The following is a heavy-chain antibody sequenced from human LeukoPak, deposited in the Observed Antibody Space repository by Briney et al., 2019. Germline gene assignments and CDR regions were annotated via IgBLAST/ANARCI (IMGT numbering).Heavy chain of an antibody. CDR3: AKDHVVDYYGSGSGFDY. D-gene: IGHD3-10*01. Sequence: PGGSLRLSCAASGFIFSDQNMSWVRQAPGKGLEWVSAISGSGGSTYYADSVKGRFTISRDNSKNTLYLQMNSLRAEDTAVYYCAKDHVVDYYGSGSGFDYWGQGTLVTVSS. CDR1: GFIFSDQN. V-gene: IGHV3-23*01. J-gene: IGHJ4*02. CDR2: ISGSGGST.